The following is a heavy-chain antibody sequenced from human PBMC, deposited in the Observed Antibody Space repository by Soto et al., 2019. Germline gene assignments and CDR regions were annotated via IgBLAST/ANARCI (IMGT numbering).Heavy chain of an antibody. CDR2: ISYDGSNK. CDR3: AIYSSGWYPLDY. V-gene: IGHV3-30*03. Sequence: HPGGSLRLSCAASGFTFSSYGMHWVRQAPGKGLGWVAVISYDGSNKYYADSVKGRFTISRDNSKNTLYLQMNSLRAEDTAVYYCAIYSSGWYPLDYWGQGTLVTVSS. CDR1: GFTFSSYG. D-gene: IGHD6-19*01. J-gene: IGHJ4*02.